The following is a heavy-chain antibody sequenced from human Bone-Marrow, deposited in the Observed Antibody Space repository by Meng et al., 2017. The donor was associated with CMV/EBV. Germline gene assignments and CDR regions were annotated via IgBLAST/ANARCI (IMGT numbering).Heavy chain of an antibody. CDR3: AIVNWGGGYYYGMDV. CDR1: GGSFSGYY. D-gene: IGHD7-27*01. Sequence: SETLSLTCAVYGGSFSGYYWSWIRQPPGKGLEWIGEINHSGSTNYNPSLKSRVTISVDTSKNQFTLKLSSVTAADTAVYYCAIVNWGGGYYYGMDVWGQGTTVTVSS. CDR2: INHSGST. J-gene: IGHJ6*02. V-gene: IGHV4-34*01.